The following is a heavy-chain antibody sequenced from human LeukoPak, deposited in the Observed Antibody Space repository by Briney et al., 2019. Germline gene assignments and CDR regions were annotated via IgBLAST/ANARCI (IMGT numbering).Heavy chain of an antibody. V-gene: IGHV3-7*04. D-gene: IGHD3-10*01. CDR1: GFTFSSYW. CDR2: INQDGSEK. Sequence: GGSLRLSCAASGFTFSSYWMSWVRQAPGKGLEWVANINQDGSEKYYVDSVKGRFTISRDNAKNSLYLQMNSLRAEDTAVYYCARGVRGVITYFDYWGQGTLVAVSS. CDR3: ARGVRGVITYFDY. J-gene: IGHJ4*02.